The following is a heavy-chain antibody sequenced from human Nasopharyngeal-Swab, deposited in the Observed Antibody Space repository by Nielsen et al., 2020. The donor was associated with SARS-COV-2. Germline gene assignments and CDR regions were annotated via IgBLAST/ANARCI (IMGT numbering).Heavy chain of an antibody. D-gene: IGHD1-26*01. Sequence: GGSLRLSCAASGFPFSSYSLNWVRQPPGKGLEWVSCISSSGSTIYYADPVKGRFTISKDNAKNSLYLQMTSLRDEETAVYFCARERASGIVGALPLYYFDYWGQGTLVTVSS. CDR1: GFPFSSYS. J-gene: IGHJ4*02. V-gene: IGHV3-48*02. CDR2: ISSSGSTI. CDR3: ARERASGIVGALPLYYFDY.